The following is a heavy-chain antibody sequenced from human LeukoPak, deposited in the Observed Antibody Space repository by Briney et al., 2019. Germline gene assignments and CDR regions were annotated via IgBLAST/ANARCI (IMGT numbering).Heavy chain of an antibody. Sequence: PSETLSLTCAVYGGSFSGYYWSWVRQPPGKGLERIGEINHSGSTNYNPSLKSRVTISVDTSKNQFSLKLSSVTAAETAVYYCARGTFSGSVPRDLFDYWGQGTLVTVSS. CDR3: ARGTFSGSVPRDLFDY. CDR1: GGSFSGYY. V-gene: IGHV4-34*01. J-gene: IGHJ4*02. CDR2: INHSGST. D-gene: IGHD6-19*01.